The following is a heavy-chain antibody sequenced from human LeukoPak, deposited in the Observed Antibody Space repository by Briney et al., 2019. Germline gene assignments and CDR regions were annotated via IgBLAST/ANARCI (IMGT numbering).Heavy chain of an antibody. CDR3: ARRPGYCPNGVCYKRNWFDP. CDR2: VNSGGST. V-gene: IGHV4-61*02. CDR1: GGSFSSGNSY. Sequence: SETLSLTCTVSGGSFSSGNSYWTWIRQPAEKGLEWIGRVNSGGSTNYNPSLKSRVTLSVDTSNNQFSLKLSSVTAADTAVYYCARRPGYCPNGVCYKRNWFDPWGQGTLVTVSS. J-gene: IGHJ5*02. D-gene: IGHD2-8*01.